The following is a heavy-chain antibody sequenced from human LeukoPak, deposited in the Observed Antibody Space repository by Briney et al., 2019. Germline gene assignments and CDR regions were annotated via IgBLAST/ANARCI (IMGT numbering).Heavy chain of an antibody. D-gene: IGHD3-22*01. CDR3: ARDRVRREYSDSSGYRPDAFDI. J-gene: IGHJ3*02. CDR1: GFTFANYW. V-gene: IGHV3-7*01. Sequence: GGSLRLSCAAAGFTFANYWMIWVRQAPGKGLEWVANIKEDGSAEFYVNSVKGRFTLSRDNAKNSVYLQMNSLRAEDTAVYYCARDRVRREYSDSSGYRPDAFDIWGQGTMVTVSS. CDR2: IKEDGSAE.